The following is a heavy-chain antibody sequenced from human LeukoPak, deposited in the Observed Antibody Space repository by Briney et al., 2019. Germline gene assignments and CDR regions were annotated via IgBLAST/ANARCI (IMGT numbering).Heavy chain of an antibody. D-gene: IGHD6-13*01. Sequence: PSETLSLTCTVSGGSISSYYWSWIRQPPGKGLEWIGYIYYSGSTNYNPSLKSRVTISVDTSKNQFSLKLSSVTAADTAVYYRARVTAAGTPYYFDYWGQGTLVTVSS. CDR1: GGSISSYY. J-gene: IGHJ4*02. CDR3: ARVTAAGTPYYFDY. V-gene: IGHV4-59*01. CDR2: IYYSGST.